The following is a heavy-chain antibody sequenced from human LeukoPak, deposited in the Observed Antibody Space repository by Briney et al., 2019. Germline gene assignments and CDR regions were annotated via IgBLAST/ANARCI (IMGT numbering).Heavy chain of an antibody. CDR3: ASDCSGGSCLDY. D-gene: IGHD2-15*01. CDR2: IRYDGSNK. J-gene: IGHJ4*02. CDR1: GFTFSSYG. V-gene: IGHV3-30*02. Sequence: GGSLRLSCAASGFTFSSYGMHWVRQAPGKGLEWVAFIRYDGSNKYYADSVKGRFTISRDNSKNTLYLQVNSLRAEDTAVYYCASDCSGGSCLDYWGQGTLVTVSS.